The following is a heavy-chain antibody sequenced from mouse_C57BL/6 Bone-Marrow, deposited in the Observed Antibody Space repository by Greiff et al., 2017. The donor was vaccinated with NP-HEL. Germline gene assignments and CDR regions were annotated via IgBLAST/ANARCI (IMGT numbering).Heavy chain of an antibody. D-gene: IGHD1-1*01. J-gene: IGHJ1*03. V-gene: IGHV5-2*03. CDR1: EYEFPSHD. CDR3: ARRGLRSYWYFDV. CDR2: INSDGGST. Sequence: EVKLVESGGGLVQPGESLKLSCESNEYEFPSHDMSWVRKTPEKRLELVAAINSDGGSTYYPDTMARRFIISRDNTKKTLYLQMSSLRSEDTALYYCARRGLRSYWYFDVWGTGTTVTVSS.